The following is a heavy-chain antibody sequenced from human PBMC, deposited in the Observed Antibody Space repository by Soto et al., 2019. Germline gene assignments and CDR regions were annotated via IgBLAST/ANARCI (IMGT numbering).Heavy chain of an antibody. Sequence: QVQLVQSGAEVKKSGASVMVSCKASGYTFTGYYIHWVRHTPGQGLEWMGWINPNNGGTNYVQKFQSRVTMTRDTSISPAYMELRRLTSDDTAVYYCARDLPIVGTTTWDYWGQGTLVTVSS. CDR1: GYTFTGYY. V-gene: IGHV1-2*02. J-gene: IGHJ4*02. D-gene: IGHD1-26*01. CDR3: ARDLPIVGTTTWDY. CDR2: INPNNGGT.